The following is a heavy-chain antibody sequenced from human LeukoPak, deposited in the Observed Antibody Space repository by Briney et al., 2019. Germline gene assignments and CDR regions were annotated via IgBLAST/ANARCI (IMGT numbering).Heavy chain of an antibody. Sequence: PSETLSLTCAVSGGSISSGGYSWSWIRQPPGKGLEWIGYIYYSGSTYYNPSLKSRVTISVDTSKNQFSLKLSSVTAADTAVYYCARAYGDYARAYFDYWGQGTLVTVSS. CDR1: GGSISSGGYS. D-gene: IGHD4-17*01. J-gene: IGHJ4*02. CDR3: ARAYGDYARAYFDY. V-gene: IGHV4-30-4*07. CDR2: IYYSGST.